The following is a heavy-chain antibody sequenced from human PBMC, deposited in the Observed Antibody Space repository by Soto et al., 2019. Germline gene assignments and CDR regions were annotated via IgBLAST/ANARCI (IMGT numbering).Heavy chain of an antibody. CDR3: ASVAI. CDR1: GFTFSNYW. V-gene: IGHV3-7*01. CDR2: IKQDGTEK. J-gene: IGHJ4*02. Sequence: VQLVESGGGLVQPGGSLRLSCAASGFTFSNYWMSWVRQAPGKGLEWVANIKQDGTEKNYVDSVRGRFTISRDNAKNSLDLQMNSLTAEDTAVYYCASVAIWGQGTLVTGSS. D-gene: IGHD5-12*01.